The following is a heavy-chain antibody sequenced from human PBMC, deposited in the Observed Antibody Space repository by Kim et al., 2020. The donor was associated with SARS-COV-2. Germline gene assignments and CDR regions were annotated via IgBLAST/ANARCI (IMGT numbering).Heavy chain of an antibody. CDR3: ARHFAGGRITMIGAFD. V-gene: IGHV4-39*01. Sequence: SETLSLTCTVSGGSISSSSYYWGWIRQPPGKGLEWIGSIYYSGSTYYNPSLKSRVTISVDTSKNQFSLKLSSVTAADTAVYYCARHFAGGRITMIGAFD. J-gene: IGHJ3*02. D-gene: IGHD3-22*01. CDR2: IYYSGST. CDR1: GGSISSSSYY.